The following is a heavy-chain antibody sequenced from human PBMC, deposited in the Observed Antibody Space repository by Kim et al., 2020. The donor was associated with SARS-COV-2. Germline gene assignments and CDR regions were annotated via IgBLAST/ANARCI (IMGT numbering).Heavy chain of an antibody. V-gene: IGHV1-18*01. J-gene: IGHJ5*02. CDR1: GYTFTSYG. Sequence: ASVKVSCKASGYTFTSYGISWVRQAPGQGLEWMGWISAYNGNTNYAQKLQGRVTMTTDTSTSTAYMELRSLRSDDTAVYYCARIPEVRFLEWFRADPWGQGTLVTVSS. CDR3: ARIPEVRFLEWFRADP. CDR2: ISAYNGNT. D-gene: IGHD3-3*01.